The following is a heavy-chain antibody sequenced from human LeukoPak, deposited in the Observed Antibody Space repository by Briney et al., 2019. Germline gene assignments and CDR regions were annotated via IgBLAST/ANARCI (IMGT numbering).Heavy chain of an antibody. V-gene: IGHV5-51*01. Sequence: ESLKISCKVSGYSFTNYWIAWVRQLPGTGLDWMGIIYPGYSDTRYSPSFQGQVTISADKSISTAYLQWSSLKASDTAMYYCARFLEGQGSYASESYYYHFDYWGQGTLVTVSS. CDR2: IYPGYSDT. CDR1: GYSFTNYW. J-gene: IGHJ4*02. CDR3: ARFLEGQGSYASESYYYHFDY. D-gene: IGHD3-10*01.